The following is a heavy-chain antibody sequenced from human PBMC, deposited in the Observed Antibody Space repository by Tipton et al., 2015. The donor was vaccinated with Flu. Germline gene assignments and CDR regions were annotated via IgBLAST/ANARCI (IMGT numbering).Heavy chain of an antibody. V-gene: IGHV3-30*04. CDR2: ISYDARNT. CDR3: AREPAPIGSPKNDAFDM. D-gene: IGHD3-10*01. Sequence: QLVQSGGGVVQPGGSLRLSCEVSGFTFSSYHLHWLRQAPGKGLEWVAFISYDARNTYYADSVKGRFTISRDNSKNTVLLQMGSLRTEDTAVYYCAREPAPIGSPKNDAFDMWGRGTMVTVSS. CDR1: GFTFSSYH. J-gene: IGHJ3*02.